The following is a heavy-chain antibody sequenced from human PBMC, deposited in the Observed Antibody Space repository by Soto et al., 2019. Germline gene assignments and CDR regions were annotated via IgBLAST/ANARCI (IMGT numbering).Heavy chain of an antibody. D-gene: IGHD3-22*01. J-gene: IGHJ4*02. Sequence: QVQLVQSGAEVKKPGSSVKVSCKASGGTFSSYTISWVRQAPGQGFEWMGRIIPILGIANYAQKFQGRVTITADKSTSTAYMELSSLRSEDTAVYYCASRYDSRDYWGQGTLVTVSS. CDR1: GGTFSSYT. CDR3: ASRYDSRDY. CDR2: IIPILGIA. V-gene: IGHV1-69*02.